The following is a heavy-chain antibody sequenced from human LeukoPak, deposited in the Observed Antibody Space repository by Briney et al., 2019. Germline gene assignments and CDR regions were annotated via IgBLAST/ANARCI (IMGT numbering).Heavy chain of an antibody. V-gene: IGHV1-2*02. Sequence: ASLKVSCKASGYTFTVYYMHWVRQAPGQGLEWMAWINPNSGGTNYEQKFQGRVTMTRDTSISTAYMELSRLRSDDTAVYYCARDRTRTGYSSGWYHDYWGQGTLVTVSS. CDR2: INPNSGGT. CDR1: GYTFTVYY. J-gene: IGHJ4*02. CDR3: ARDRTRTGYSSGWYHDY. D-gene: IGHD6-19*01.